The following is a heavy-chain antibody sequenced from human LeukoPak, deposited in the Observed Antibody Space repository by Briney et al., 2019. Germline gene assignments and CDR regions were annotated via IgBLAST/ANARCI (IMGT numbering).Heavy chain of an antibody. D-gene: IGHD4-23*01. CDR1: GFTFCSYG. CDR2: IWYDGNNK. V-gene: IGHV3-33*01. Sequence: PGRSLRLSCAASGFTFCSYGMHWVRQAPGKGLEWLAVIWYDGNNKYYAESVQGRFTISRDNSTNTLYLQMNSLRAEDTAVYYCARDLTTTVVISGAFDYWGQGTLVTVSS. CDR3: ARDLTTTVVISGAFDY. J-gene: IGHJ4*02.